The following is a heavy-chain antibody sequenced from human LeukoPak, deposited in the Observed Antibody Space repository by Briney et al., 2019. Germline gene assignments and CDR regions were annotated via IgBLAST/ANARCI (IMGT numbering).Heavy chain of an antibody. V-gene: IGHV3-23*01. CDR3: AKVQQSGYSGSWYSKYYFDY. D-gene: IGHD6-13*01. CDR2: ISGSGGST. CDR1: GFTFSSYA. Sequence: GESLRLSCAASGFTFSSYAMSWVRQAPGKGLEWVSAISGSGGSTYYADSVKGRFTISRDNSKNTLYLQMNSLRAEDTAVYYCAKVQQSGYSGSWYSKYYFDYWGQGTLVTVSS. J-gene: IGHJ4*02.